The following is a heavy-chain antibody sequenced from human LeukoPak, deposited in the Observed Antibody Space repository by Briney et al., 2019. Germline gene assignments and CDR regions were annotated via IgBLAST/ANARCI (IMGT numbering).Heavy chain of an antibody. J-gene: IGHJ4*02. D-gene: IGHD3-9*01. CDR2: IIPIFGTA. Sequence: SPKDSCKASGGTFSSYATSAVRATPGQGLEWMGGIIPIFGTANYAQKFQGRVTITADESTSTAYMELSSLRSEDTAVYYCARGGYYDILTGYPHPFDYWGQGTLVTVSS. CDR3: ARGGYYDILTGYPHPFDY. V-gene: IGHV1-69*01. CDR1: GGTFSSYA.